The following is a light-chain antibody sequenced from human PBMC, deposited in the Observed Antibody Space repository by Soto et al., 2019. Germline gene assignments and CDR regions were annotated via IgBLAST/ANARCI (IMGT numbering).Light chain of an antibody. V-gene: IGLV1-44*01. CDR3: AAWDDSLDADV. CDR1: SSNIGSNP. J-gene: IGLJ1*01. CDR2: SNI. Sequence: QSVLTQPPSASGAPGQRVTISCSGSSSNIGSNPVNWYQQLPGTAPKLFIYSNIQRPSGAPDRSSGSKSGTSASLTISGLQSEDEDDYYCAAWDDSLDADVFGTGTKVTVL.